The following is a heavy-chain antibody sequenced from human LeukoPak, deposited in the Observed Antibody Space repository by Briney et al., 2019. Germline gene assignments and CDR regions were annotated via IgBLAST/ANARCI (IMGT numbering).Heavy chain of an antibody. CDR1: GFTFNTYS. Sequence: GGSLRLSCAASGFTFNTYSMNWVRQAPGKGLEWVSYISSSSSTIKYADSVKGRFTISRDNAKNSLFLQMNSLRAEDTAVYYCAIVYTSSWYDYWGQGTLVTVSS. J-gene: IGHJ4*02. CDR3: AIVYTSSWYDY. D-gene: IGHD6-13*01. CDR2: ISSSSSTI. V-gene: IGHV3-48*01.